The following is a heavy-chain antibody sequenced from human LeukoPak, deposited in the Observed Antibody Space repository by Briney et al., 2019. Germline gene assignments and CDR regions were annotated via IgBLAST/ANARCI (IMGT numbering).Heavy chain of an antibody. J-gene: IGHJ5*02. V-gene: IGHV3-53*01. CDR2: IYSGGST. Sequence: PGGSLRLSCAASGFTVSSNYMSWVRQAPGKGLEWVSVIYSGGSTYYADSVKGRFTISRDNSKNTVYLQMNSLRAEDTAVYYCAGVEFERGGWFDPWGQGILVTVSS. CDR3: AGVEFERGGWFDP. D-gene: IGHD1-1*01. CDR1: GFTVSSNY.